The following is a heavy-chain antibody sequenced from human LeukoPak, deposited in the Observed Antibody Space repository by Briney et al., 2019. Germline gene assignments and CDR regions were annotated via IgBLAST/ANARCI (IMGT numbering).Heavy chain of an antibody. CDR1: GYTFTGYY. V-gene: IGHV1-2*02. D-gene: IGHD4-17*01. CDR2: INPNSGGT. CDR3: ARVYGDYVWDLHYFDY. J-gene: IGHJ4*02. Sequence: GASVKVSCKASGYTFTGYYMHWVRQAPGQGLEWMGWINPNSGGTNYAQKFQGRVTMTRDTSISTAYMELSRLRSDDTAVYYCARVYGDYVWDLHYFDYWGQGTLVTVSS.